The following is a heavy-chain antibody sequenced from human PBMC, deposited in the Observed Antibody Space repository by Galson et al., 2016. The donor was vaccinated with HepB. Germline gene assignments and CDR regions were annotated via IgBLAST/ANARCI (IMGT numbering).Heavy chain of an antibody. CDR2: THYSGST. D-gene: IGHD1-26*01. CDR1: GGPIKSGASY. CDR3: ARSDSGTYEDC. J-gene: IGHJ4*02. V-gene: IGHV4-31*03. Sequence: TLSLTCTVSGGPIKSGASYWSWIRQHPGKGLEWIGYTHYSGSTSYNPSLQSRLTISLDTSKSQFSLNLTSVTAADTAVYYCARSDSGTYEDCWGQGTLVTVSS.